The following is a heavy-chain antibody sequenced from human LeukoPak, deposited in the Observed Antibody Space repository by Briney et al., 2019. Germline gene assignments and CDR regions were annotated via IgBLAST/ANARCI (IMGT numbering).Heavy chain of an antibody. CDR3: ARDHGGNSFDY. Sequence: GGSLRLSCAASGFTFSSYAMHWVRQAPGKGLEYVSAIRSNGGSTYYANSVKGRFTISRDNSKNTLYLQMGSLRAEDMAVYYCARDHGGNSFDYWGQGTLVTASS. CDR2: IRSNGGST. D-gene: IGHD4-23*01. J-gene: IGHJ4*02. CDR1: GFTFSSYA. V-gene: IGHV3-64*01.